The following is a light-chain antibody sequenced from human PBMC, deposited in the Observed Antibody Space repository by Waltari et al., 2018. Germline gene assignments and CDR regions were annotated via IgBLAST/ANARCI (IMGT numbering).Light chain of an antibody. CDR2: WNN. Sequence: QSVLTQPPSTSGTPGQAVTISCSGSSSNIENNYVYWYQQLPGTAPKLLVYWNNRRPSGLTDRFFASKSGTSASLAISGLRSEDGGDYYCLAWDASLSGWVFGGGTKVTVL. CDR3: LAWDASLSGWV. J-gene: IGLJ3*02. V-gene: IGLV1-47*01. CDR1: SSNIENNY.